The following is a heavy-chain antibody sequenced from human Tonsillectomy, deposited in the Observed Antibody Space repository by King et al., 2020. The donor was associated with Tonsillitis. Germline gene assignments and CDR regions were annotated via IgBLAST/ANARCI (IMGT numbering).Heavy chain of an antibody. J-gene: IGHJ6*02. V-gene: IGHV3-23*04. D-gene: IGHD3-22*01. CDR3: AKADLYYYESSAYYYSDYYYYAMDV. Sequence: VQLVESGGGLVQPGGSLRLSCAASRFTFSNYGMSWVRQAPGKGLESVSTISGRDGSTYYADSVKGRFTISRDNSKNTLYLQMNNLRAEDTAVYYCAKADLYYYESSAYYYSDYYYYAMDVWGQGTTVTVSS. CDR1: RFTFSNYG. CDR2: ISGRDGST.